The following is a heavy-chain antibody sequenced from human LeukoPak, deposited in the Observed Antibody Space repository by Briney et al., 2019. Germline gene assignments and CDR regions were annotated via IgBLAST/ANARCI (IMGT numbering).Heavy chain of an antibody. CDR2: ISFSGTNT. D-gene: IGHD6-13*01. Sequence: GGSPRLSCAASGFTFSNYAMSWVRQAPGKGLEWVSAISFSGTNTYYADSVKGRFTISRDNSKNTVYLQMNSLRAEDTAVYFCAKEVKAGTNWFDPWGQGTLVTVSS. CDR3: AKEVKAGTNWFDP. J-gene: IGHJ5*02. CDR1: GFTFSNYA. V-gene: IGHV3-23*01.